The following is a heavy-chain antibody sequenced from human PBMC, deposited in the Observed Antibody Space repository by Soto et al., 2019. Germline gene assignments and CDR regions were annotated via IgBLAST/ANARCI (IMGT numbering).Heavy chain of an antibody. V-gene: IGHV3-23*01. D-gene: IGHD6-13*01. Sequence: EVQLLESGGGLVQPGGSLRLSCAASGFTFSSYAMSWVRQAPGKGLEWVSAISGSGGSTYYADSVKGRFTISRDNSKNTRYLQMNSRRAEETAVYYCAKGPGYSRTVGWFDPWGQGTLVTVSS. J-gene: IGHJ5*02. CDR3: AKGPGYSRTVGWFDP. CDR2: ISGSGGST. CDR1: GFTFSSYA.